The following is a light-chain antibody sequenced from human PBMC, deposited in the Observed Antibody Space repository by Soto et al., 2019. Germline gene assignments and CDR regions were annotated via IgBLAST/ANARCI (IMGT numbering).Light chain of an antibody. CDR2: GAS. V-gene: IGKV3-15*01. Sequence: EIVMTQSPATLSVSPGERATLSCRASQSVSSNLAWYQQKPGQAPRLLIYGASTRATGIPARFSGSGSGTEFTLTIRSLQSEDFAVYYCQQYNIWWTGGQGTKVEIK. CDR1: QSVSSN. J-gene: IGKJ1*01. CDR3: QQYNIWWT.